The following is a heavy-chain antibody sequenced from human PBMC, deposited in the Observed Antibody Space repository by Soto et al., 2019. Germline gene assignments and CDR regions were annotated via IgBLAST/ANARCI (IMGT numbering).Heavy chain of an antibody. CDR1: GFTFSSYG. J-gene: IGHJ5*02. CDR3: ARGGSSSGLRWFDP. D-gene: IGHD6-6*01. CDR2: IWYDGSNK. Sequence: PGGSLRLSCAASGFTFSSYGMHWVRQAPGKGLEWVAVIWYDGSNKYYADSVKGRFTISRDNSKNTLYLQMNSLRAEDTAVYYCARGGSSSGLRWFDPWGQGTLVTVSS. V-gene: IGHV3-33*01.